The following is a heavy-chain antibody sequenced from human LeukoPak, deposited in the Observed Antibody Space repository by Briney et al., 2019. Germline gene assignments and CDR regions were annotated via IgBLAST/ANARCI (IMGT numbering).Heavy chain of an antibody. CDR2: IYRGGTT. CDR3: VRENCGGDCYRYFDV. V-gene: IGHV3-53*01. CDR1: GFTVRNNY. Sequence: GGSLRLSCAASGFTVRNNYMSWVPQAPGEGLERVSVIYRGGTTYYADSVKGRFTIYRDNSKNTLYLQMNSLRAEDTAVYYCVRENCGGDCYRYFDVWGRGTLVTVSS. J-gene: IGHJ2*01. D-gene: IGHD2-21*02.